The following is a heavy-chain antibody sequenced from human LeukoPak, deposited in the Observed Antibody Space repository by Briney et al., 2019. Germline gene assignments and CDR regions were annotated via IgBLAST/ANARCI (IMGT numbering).Heavy chain of an antibody. J-gene: IGHJ4*02. CDR2: VYYSGST. CDR1: GASISGYY. Sequence: SETLSLTCTVSGASISGYYWSWIRQPPGKGLEWIGFVYYSGSTNYSPSLKSRATISIDTSKNQFSLRLSSVTAADTAVYYCARVGDYWGQGTLVTVSS. V-gene: IGHV4-59*12. CDR3: ARVGDY.